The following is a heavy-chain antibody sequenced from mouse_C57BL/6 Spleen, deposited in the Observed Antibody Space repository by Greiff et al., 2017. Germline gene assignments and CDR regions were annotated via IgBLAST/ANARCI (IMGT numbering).Heavy chain of an antibody. V-gene: IGHV1-64*01. CDR1: GYTFTSYW. Sequence: QVHVKQPGAELVKPGASVKLSCKASGYTFTSYWMHWVKQRPGQGLEWIGMIHPNSGSTNYNEKFKSKATLTVDKSSSTAYMQLSSLTSEDSAVYYCASYGNYRGFAYWGQGTLVTVSA. J-gene: IGHJ3*01. CDR3: ASYGNYRGFAY. CDR2: IHPNSGST. D-gene: IGHD2-1*01.